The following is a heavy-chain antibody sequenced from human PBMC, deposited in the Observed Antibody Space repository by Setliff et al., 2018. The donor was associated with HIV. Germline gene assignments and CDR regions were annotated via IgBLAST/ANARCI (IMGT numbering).Heavy chain of an antibody. CDR2: IDPTGTYT. D-gene: IGHD1-1*01. CDR1: GLTLSTYS. J-gene: IGHJ4*02. CDR3: AKVDDGQCNTFNCRDFDY. Sequence: GSLRLSCAASGLTLSTYSMSWVRQAPGKGLEWVSAIDPTGTYTYYADAVKGRFTISRDNFRNTLSLQMNSLTAEDSAIYYCAKVDDGQCNTFNCRDFDYWGRGTLVTSPQ. V-gene: IGHV3-23*05.